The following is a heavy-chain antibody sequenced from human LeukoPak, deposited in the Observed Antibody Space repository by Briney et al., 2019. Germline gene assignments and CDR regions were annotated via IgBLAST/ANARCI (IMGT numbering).Heavy chain of an antibody. CDR2: ISYDGSNK. V-gene: IGHV3-30*04. D-gene: IGHD6-13*01. CDR3: ALMAAADFDY. CDR1: GFTFSSYA. J-gene: IGHJ4*02. Sequence: GRSLRLSCAASGFTFSSYAMHWVRQAPGKGLGWVAVISYDGSNKYYADSVKGRFTISRDNSKNTLYLQMNSLRAEDTAVYYCALMAAADFDYWGQGTLVTVSS.